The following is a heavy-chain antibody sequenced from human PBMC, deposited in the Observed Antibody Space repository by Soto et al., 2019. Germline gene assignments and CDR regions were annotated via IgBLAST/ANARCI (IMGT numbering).Heavy chain of an antibody. CDR3: ARDSGDYYDSNGYVY. J-gene: IGHJ4*02. CDR2: IIPIFGTA. Sequence: SVKVSCKASGGTFSSYANSWVRQAPGQGLEWMGGIIPIFGTANYAQKFQGRVTITADESTSTAYMELSSLRSEDTAVYYCARDSGDYYDSNGYVYWGQGTLVTVSS. V-gene: IGHV1-69*13. D-gene: IGHD3-22*01. CDR1: GGTFSSYA.